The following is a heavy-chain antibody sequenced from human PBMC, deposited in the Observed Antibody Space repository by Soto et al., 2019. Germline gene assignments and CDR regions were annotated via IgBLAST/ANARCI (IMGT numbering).Heavy chain of an antibody. Sequence: PSETLSLTCTVSGGSISSYYWSWIRQPPGEGLEWIGYIYYSGSTNYNPSLKSRVTISVDTSKNQFSLKLSSVTAADTAVYYCANTLGYCSGGSCYHPWFDPWGQGTLVTVSS. D-gene: IGHD2-15*01. CDR1: GGSISSYY. V-gene: IGHV4-59*08. J-gene: IGHJ5*02. CDR2: IYYSGST. CDR3: ANTLGYCSGGSCYHPWFDP.